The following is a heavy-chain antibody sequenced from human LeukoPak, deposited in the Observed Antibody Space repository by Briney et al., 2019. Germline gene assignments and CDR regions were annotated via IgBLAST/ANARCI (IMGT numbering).Heavy chain of an antibody. CDR2: IYHSGST. CDR1: GGSISSYNW. Sequence: PSETLSLTCVVSGGSISSYNWWSWVRQPPGKGLEWIGEIYHSGSTNYNLSLKSRVTMSVDTSKNQFSLKLSSVTAADTAVYYCNGYYYDSSGYFAGYWGQGTLVTVSS. V-gene: IGHV4-4*02. D-gene: IGHD3-22*01. CDR3: NGYYYDSSGYFAGY. J-gene: IGHJ4*02.